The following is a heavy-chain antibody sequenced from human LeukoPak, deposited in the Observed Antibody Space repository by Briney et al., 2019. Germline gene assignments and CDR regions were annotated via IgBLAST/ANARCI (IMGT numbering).Heavy chain of an antibody. Sequence: GGSLRLSCVASGLTLSNFWMTWVRQTPGKGLEWVATINQDGGEKYYVDSVKGRFIISRDNAKNSVYLQMDSLRAEDTAVYYCARDPSRFDAFDIWGQGTMVTVSS. CDR1: GLTLSNFW. J-gene: IGHJ3*02. V-gene: IGHV3-7*03. CDR3: ARDPSRFDAFDI. CDR2: INQDGGEK. D-gene: IGHD6-13*01.